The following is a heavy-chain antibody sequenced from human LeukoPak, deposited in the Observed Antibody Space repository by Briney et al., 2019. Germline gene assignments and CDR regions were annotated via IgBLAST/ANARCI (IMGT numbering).Heavy chain of an antibody. Sequence: SPSETLSLTCTVSGGSISSGDYYWSWIRQPPGKGLEWIGYIYYSGSTYYNPSLKSRVTISVDTSKNQFSLKLTSVTAADTAVYYCASIPTYYFDYWGQGALVTVSS. V-gene: IGHV4-30-4*08. CDR2: IYYSGST. CDR3: ASIPTYYFDY. J-gene: IGHJ4*02. CDR1: GGSISSGDYY.